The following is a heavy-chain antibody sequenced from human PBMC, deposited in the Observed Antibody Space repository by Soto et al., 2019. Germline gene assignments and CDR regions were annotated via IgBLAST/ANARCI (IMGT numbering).Heavy chain of an antibody. J-gene: IGHJ3*02. Sequence: GGSLRLSCAASGFTFSSYWMYWVRQAPGKGLVWVSRIKTDGSITSYADSVKGRFTVSRDNARDMLYLQMNSLRAGDTALYYCAKDKSLGPRGDAFNIWGQGXMVTVSS. D-gene: IGHD3-16*01. V-gene: IGHV3-74*01. CDR2: IKTDGSIT. CDR3: AKDKSLGPRGDAFNI. CDR1: GFTFSSYW.